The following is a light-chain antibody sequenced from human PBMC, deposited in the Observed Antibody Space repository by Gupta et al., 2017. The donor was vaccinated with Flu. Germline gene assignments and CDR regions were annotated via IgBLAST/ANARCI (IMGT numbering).Light chain of an antibody. CDR1: RSVRSN. CDR3: QQYNNWPRA. V-gene: IGKV3-15*01. CDR2: GAS. Sequence: VMTQSPPTRPVLPGERATLSCRASRSVRSNLAWYQQKPGQAPTLLIYGASTRAAGISARFSGSGSETEFSLTISSLQSEDAAVYYCQQYNNWPRAFGQGTKVEIK. J-gene: IGKJ1*01.